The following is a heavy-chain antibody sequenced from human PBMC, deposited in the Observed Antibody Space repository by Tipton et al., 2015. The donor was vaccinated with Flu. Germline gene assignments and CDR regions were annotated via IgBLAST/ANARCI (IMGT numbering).Heavy chain of an antibody. CDR1: GDSISSGTYY. CDR2: IYTSGST. CDR3: APSTKYWTGGHFFGW. D-gene: IGHD2-2*01. Sequence: TLSLTCTVSGDSISSGTYYWRWFRQPAGKGLEWIGRIYTSGSTSYNSSLKSRVTISVDTSKNQFSLKMTSVTAADTAVYYCAPSTKYWTGGHFFGWWGRGTQVTVSS. J-gene: IGHJ4*02. V-gene: IGHV4-61*02.